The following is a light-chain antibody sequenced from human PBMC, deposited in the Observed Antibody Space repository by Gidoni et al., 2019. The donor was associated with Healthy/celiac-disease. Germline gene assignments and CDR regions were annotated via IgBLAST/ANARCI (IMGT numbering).Light chain of an antibody. CDR1: QSVSSSY. Sequence: EIVLTQSPDTLSLSPGERATLSCWASQSVSSSYLAWYQQTPGQAPRLLIYGASSRATGVPDRFSGSGSGTDFTLTISRLDPEDFAMYYCQQYGSSPLTFGGGTKVEIK. V-gene: IGKV3-20*01. CDR3: QQYGSSPLT. J-gene: IGKJ4*01. CDR2: GAS.